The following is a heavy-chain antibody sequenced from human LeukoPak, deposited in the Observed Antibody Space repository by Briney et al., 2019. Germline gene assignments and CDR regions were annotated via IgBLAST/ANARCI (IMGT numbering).Heavy chain of an antibody. D-gene: IGHD4-17*01. CDR2: IRYDGSDE. CDR1: GFTFSSYG. V-gene: IGHV3-30*02. CDR3: AKDNYGDYDEGY. Sequence: PGGSLRLSCAASGFTFSSYGMPWVRQAPGKGLEWVAFIRYDGSDEYYADSVKGRFTISRDSSKNTLYLQMNSLRAEDTAVYYCAKDNYGDYDEGYWGQGTLVTVSS. J-gene: IGHJ4*02.